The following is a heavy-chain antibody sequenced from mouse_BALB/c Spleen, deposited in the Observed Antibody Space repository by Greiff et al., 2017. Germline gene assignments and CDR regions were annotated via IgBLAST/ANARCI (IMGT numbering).Heavy chain of an antibody. V-gene: IGHV5-17*02. Sequence: EVQGVESGGGLVQPGGSRKLSCAASGFTFSSFGMHWVRQAPEKGLEWVAYISSGSSTIYYADTVKGRFTISRDNPKNTLFLQMTSLRSEDTAMYYCARCLYGHYAMDYWGQGTSVTVSS. CDR2: ISSGSSTI. CDR3: ARCLYGHYAMDY. J-gene: IGHJ4*01. CDR1: GFTFSSFG. D-gene: IGHD1-2*01.